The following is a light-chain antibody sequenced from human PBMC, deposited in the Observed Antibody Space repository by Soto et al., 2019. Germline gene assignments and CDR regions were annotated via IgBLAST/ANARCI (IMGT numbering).Light chain of an antibody. J-gene: IGKJ4*01. CDR2: GAS. Sequence: DIVLTQSPGTLSLSPGERATLSCRASQSVSSSYLAWYQQKPGQAPRLLIYGASNRATGIPARFSGSGSGTDFTLTISSLEPADFAVYYCQQRSNWPLTFGGGTKVDIK. V-gene: IGKV3D-20*02. CDR1: QSVSSSY. CDR3: QQRSNWPLT.